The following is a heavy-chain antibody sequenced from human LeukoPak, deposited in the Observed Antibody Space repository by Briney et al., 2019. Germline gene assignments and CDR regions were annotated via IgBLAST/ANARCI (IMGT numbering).Heavy chain of an antibody. CDR3: ARALTVTTKLSGY. Sequence: GGSLRLSCAASGFTFSSYNMNWVRQASGKGLEWVSYISGSGNTIYYADFVKGRFTISRDNAKNSLYLQMDSLSAEDAAVYYCARALTVTTKLSGYWGQGTLVTVSS. CDR2: ISGSGNTI. CDR1: GFTFSSYN. D-gene: IGHD4-17*01. J-gene: IGHJ4*02. V-gene: IGHV3-48*04.